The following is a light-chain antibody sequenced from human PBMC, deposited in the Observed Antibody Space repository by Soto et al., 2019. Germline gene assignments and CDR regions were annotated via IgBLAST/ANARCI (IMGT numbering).Light chain of an antibody. CDR1: QSIYNW. Sequence: DLQMTQSPSTLSASVGDRVTITCRASQSIYNWLAWYQQKPGKAPKLLIQKASSLESGVPSRFSGSGSGTEFILTISSLQPDDFATYYCQQYSSYPWTFGQGTKVEIK. J-gene: IGKJ1*01. CDR3: QQYSSYPWT. V-gene: IGKV1-5*03. CDR2: KAS.